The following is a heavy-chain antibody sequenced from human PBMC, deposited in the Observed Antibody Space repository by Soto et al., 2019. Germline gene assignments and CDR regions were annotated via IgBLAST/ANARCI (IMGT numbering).Heavy chain of an antibody. J-gene: IGHJ3*01. V-gene: IGHV4-30-2*01. Sequence: QLQLQESGSGLVKPSQTLSLTCAVSGGSISSGGYSWSWIRQPPGKGLEWIGYIYHSGSTYYNPXLXRXXTISVDRSKNQFSLKLRSVTAADTAVYYCASVPTPWGHGTMVTVSS. CDR2: IYHSGST. CDR1: GGSISSGGYS. CDR3: ASVPTP.